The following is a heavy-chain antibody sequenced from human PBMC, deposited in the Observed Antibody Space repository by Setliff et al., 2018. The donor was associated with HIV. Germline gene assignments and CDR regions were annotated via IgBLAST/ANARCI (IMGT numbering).Heavy chain of an antibody. CDR1: GGTFSSYS. CDR3: ARAPHEGLLWFGGGGFDI. Sequence: ASVKVFCKSSGGTFSSYSLSWVRQSPGQGLEWMGGIIPILGVANYAQKFQGRVTITADKSTSTAYMELNSLTFEDMAVYYCARAPHEGLLWFGGGGFDIWGQGTMVTVS. J-gene: IGHJ3*02. CDR2: IIPILGVA. V-gene: IGHV1-69*10. D-gene: IGHD3-10*01.